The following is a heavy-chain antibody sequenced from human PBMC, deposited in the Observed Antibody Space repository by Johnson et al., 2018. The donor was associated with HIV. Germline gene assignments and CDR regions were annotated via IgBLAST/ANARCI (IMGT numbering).Heavy chain of an antibody. V-gene: IGHV3-7*05. Sequence: VQLVESGGGLVQSGGSLRLSCAASGFRFSRYWMSWVRQAPGKGLEWVANIKQDGSEKYYVDSVKGRFTISRDNAKNSLYLQMNSLRVEDTAVYYCARVIIAFDIWGQGTMVTVSS. J-gene: IGHJ3*02. CDR1: GFRFSRYW. CDR3: ARVIIAFDI. CDR2: IKQDGSEK. D-gene: IGHD3-10*01.